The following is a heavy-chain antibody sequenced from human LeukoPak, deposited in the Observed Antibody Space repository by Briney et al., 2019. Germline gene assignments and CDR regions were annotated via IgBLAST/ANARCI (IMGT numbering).Heavy chain of an antibody. D-gene: IGHD2-2*01. CDR2: IYYSGST. Sequence: PSETLSRTCTVSGGSISSYYWSWIRQPPGKGLEWIGYIYYSGSTNYNPSLKSRVTISVDTSKNQFSLKLSSVTAADTAVYYCARYNYCSSTSCYYYYYYMDVWGKGTTVTVSS. J-gene: IGHJ6*03. V-gene: IGHV4-59*01. CDR1: GGSISSYY. CDR3: ARYNYCSSTSCYYYYYYMDV.